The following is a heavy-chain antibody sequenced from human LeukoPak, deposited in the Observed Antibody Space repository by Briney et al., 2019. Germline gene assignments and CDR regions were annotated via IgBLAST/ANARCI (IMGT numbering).Heavy chain of an antibody. V-gene: IGHV5-51*01. D-gene: IGHD3-10*01. CDR2: IYPGDSDT. J-gene: IGHJ4*02. Sequence: KSGESLKISCKGSGYSFTSYWIGWVRQMPGKGLEWMGIIYPGDSDTRYSPSFQGQVTISADKSISTAYLQWSSLKASDTAMYYCAIDMNNYYGSGSFDYWGQGTLVTVSS. CDR3: AIDMNNYYGSGSFDY. CDR1: GYSFTSYW.